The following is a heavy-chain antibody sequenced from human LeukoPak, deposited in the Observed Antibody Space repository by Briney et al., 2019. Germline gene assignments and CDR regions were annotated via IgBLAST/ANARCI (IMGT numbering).Heavy chain of an antibody. CDR1: GGTFSSYA. CDR3: AREFDIRGSGWSPFDY. Sequence: SVKVSCKASGGTFSSYAISWVRQAPGQGLEWMGGIIPIFGTANYAQKFQGRVTITADESTSTAYMELSSLRSEDTAVYYCAREFDIRGSGWSPFDYWGQGTLVTGSS. V-gene: IGHV1-69*13. D-gene: IGHD6-19*01. J-gene: IGHJ4*02. CDR2: IIPIFGTA.